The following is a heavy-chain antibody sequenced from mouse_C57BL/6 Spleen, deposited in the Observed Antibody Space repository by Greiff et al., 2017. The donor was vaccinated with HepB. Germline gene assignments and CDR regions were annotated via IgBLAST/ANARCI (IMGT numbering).Heavy chain of an antibody. J-gene: IGHJ3*01. Sequence: VQLQQSGAELVRPGASVKLSCTASGFNIKDYYMHWVKQRPEQGLEWIGRIDPEDGDTEYDPKFKGKATMTADTSSNTAYLQLRSLTSENTAVYYCTLNYGSSYVELAYWGQGTLVTVSA. CDR1: GFNIKDYY. CDR3: TLNYGSSYVELAY. D-gene: IGHD1-1*01. V-gene: IGHV14-1*01. CDR2: IDPEDGDT.